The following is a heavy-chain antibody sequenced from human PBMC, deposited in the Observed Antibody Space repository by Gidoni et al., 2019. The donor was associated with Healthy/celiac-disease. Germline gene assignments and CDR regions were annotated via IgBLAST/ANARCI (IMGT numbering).Heavy chain of an antibody. CDR3: ARHGTNYDFWSGYYNWFDP. J-gene: IGHJ5*02. D-gene: IGHD3-3*01. Sequence: QVQLQESGPGLVKPSETLSLTCTVSGGSISSYHWSWIRQPPGKGLEWIGYIYYSGSTNYNPSLKSRVTISVDTSKNQFSLKLSSVTAADTAVYYCARHGTNYDFWSGYYNWFDPWGQGTLVTVSS. V-gene: IGHV4-59*08. CDR2: IYYSGST. CDR1: GGSISSYH.